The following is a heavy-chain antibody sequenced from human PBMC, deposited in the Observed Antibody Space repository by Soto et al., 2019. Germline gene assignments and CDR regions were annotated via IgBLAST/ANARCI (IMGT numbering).Heavy chain of an antibody. D-gene: IGHD5-12*01. J-gene: IGHJ5*02. CDR3: ARDRSSGGAYSRRWIDP. V-gene: IGHV4-4*02. CDR2: IYHSGRT. CDR1: SGSITSSNY. Sequence: QVQLQESGPGLVKPSGTLSLTCGVSSGSITSSNYWSWVRQPPGKGLEWIGEIYHSGRTHYNPSLKSRVTTSVDKSMNQFSLRLTSVTAADTAVYYCARDRSSGGAYSRRWIDPWGQGLLVTVSS.